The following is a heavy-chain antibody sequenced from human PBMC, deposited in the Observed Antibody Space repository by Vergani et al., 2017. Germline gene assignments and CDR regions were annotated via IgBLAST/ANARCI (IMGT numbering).Heavy chain of an antibody. V-gene: IGHV3-30*02. CDR3: AKYVRDSTDGLPDS. J-gene: IGHJ4*02. CDR1: GYTFSNFG. D-gene: IGHD2-21*02. Sequence: QVQLVESAGGVVQPGGSLRLSCAASGYTFSNFGMHWIRQAPGKGLEWLAYRGKDGMNTRYRDAVTGRFTVSRDNSKDILYLQMDILRSEVTALSYCAKYVRDSTDGLPDSWGPGTLVIVSS. CDR2: RGKDGMNT.